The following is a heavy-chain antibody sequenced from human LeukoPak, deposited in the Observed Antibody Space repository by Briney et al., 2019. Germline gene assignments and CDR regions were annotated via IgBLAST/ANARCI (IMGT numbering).Heavy chain of an antibody. CDR1: GYTFASYG. D-gene: IGHD2-15*01. J-gene: IGHJ5*02. CDR2: ISAYNGNT. Sequence: GASVKVSCKASGYTFASYGISWVRQAPGQGLEWMGWISAYNGNTNYAQNLQGRVTMTTDTSTSTAYMELRSLRSDDTAVYYCARDRPGYCSGGSCYRFDPWGQGTLVTVSS. V-gene: IGHV1-18*01. CDR3: ARDRPGYCSGGSCYRFDP.